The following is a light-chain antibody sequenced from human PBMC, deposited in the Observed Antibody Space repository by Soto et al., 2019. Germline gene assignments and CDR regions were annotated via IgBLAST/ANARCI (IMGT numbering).Light chain of an antibody. CDR3: VSYTDTDTLV. Sequence: QSVLTQPASVSGSRGQSIIISCVGRNTDVGQDKSVSWYQQGPGKAPKLLIFEVTNWPSGVSNRFSGSRSGNTASLTISGLQPDDEGDYFCVSYTDTDTLVFGTGTKLTVL. J-gene: IGLJ1*01. V-gene: IGLV2-14*01. CDR1: NTDVGQDKS. CDR2: EVT.